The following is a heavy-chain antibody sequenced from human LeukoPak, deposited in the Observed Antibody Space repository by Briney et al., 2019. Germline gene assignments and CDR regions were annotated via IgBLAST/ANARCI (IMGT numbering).Heavy chain of an antibody. D-gene: IGHD2-15*01. J-gene: IGHJ4*02. CDR2: IIPILNVP. CDR1: GGTRHDYS. V-gene: IGHV1-69*04. CDR3: ARDRPRARYFDY. Sequence: SSVKVSFKATGGTRHDYSIHWLRQPPCQGLAWMGRIIPILNVPNYAQKFEGRVTITAVKTTNTAYMELSSLKSEDTAVYFCARDRPRARYFDYWGQGTLVTVSS.